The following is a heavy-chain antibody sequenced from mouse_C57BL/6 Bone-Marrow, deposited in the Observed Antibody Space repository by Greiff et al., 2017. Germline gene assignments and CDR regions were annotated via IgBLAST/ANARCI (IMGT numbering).Heavy chain of an antibody. CDR3: ARYHYGNTYVNY. Sequence: EVKLMESVGGLVQPGGSLSLSFAASGFTFTDYYMSWFRHPPGKALEWLGFIRYTANGYTTAYRASVKGRLTISRDNSQSILDLQMNALRAEDSATYSCARYHYGNTYVNYRGKGNSLAVCS. CDR1: GFTFTDYY. V-gene: IGHV7-3*01. J-gene: IGHJ2*03. CDR2: IRYTANGYTT. D-gene: IGHD2-1*01.